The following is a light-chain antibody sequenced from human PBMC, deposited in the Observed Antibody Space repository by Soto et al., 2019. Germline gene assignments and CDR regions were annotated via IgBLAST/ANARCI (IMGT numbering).Light chain of an antibody. V-gene: IGKV3-20*01. Sequence: ENVLTQSPDILSLSPGERVTLSCRASQSISNNYLAWYQQKPGQAPRVRIYGASSRATGIPDRFSGSGSGTDFTLTISRLQPEDFALYYCQQYGRSLPTFGRGTKLEIK. CDR2: GAS. J-gene: IGKJ2*01. CDR1: QSISNNY. CDR3: QQYGRSLPT.